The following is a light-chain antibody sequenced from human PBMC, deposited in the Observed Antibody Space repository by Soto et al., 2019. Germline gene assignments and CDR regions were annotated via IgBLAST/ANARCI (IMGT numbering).Light chain of an antibody. CDR3: QQYGDSPL. J-gene: IGKJ3*01. Sequence: EIVMTQSPATLSVSPGERATLSCGASQSVTSDLAWYQLKPGQAPRLLIYGASIRATGIPDRFGGSGSGTDFTLTISRLEPEDFAVYYCQQYGDSPLFGPGTKVDIK. CDR1: QSVTSD. V-gene: IGKV3-20*01. CDR2: GAS.